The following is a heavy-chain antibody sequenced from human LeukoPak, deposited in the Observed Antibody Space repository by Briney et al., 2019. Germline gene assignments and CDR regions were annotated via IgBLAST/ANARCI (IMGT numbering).Heavy chain of an antibody. CDR1: GFTVSSNY. V-gene: IGHV3-66*01. J-gene: IGHJ4*02. CDR3: ARGGYQLLPLDY. CDR2: IYSGGST. D-gene: IGHD2-2*01. Sequence: GGSLRLSCAASGFTVSSNYMSWVRQAPGKGLEWVSVIYSGGSTYYADSVKGRFTISRDNSKNTLYLQMNSLRAEGTAVYYCARGGYQLLPLDYWGQGTLVTVSS.